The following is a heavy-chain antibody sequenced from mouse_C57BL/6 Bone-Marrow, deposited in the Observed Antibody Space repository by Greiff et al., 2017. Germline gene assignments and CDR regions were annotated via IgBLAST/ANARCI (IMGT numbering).Heavy chain of an antibody. J-gene: IGHJ2*01. Sequence: EVQLVESGGGLVKPGGSLKLSCAASGFTFSDYGMHWVRQAPEKGLEWVAYISSGSSTIYYADTVKGRFTISRDNAKNTLFLQMSSLRSEDTAMYYCARPLGLRENCFGYWGQGTPLTVSS. CDR2: ISSGSSTI. V-gene: IGHV5-17*01. CDR1: GFTFSDYG. CDR3: ARPLGLRENCFGY. D-gene: IGHD4-1*01.